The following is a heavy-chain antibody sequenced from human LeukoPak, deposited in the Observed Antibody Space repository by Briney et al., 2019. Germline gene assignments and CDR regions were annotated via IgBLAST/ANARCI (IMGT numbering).Heavy chain of an antibody. J-gene: IGHJ4*02. D-gene: IGHD6-19*01. CDR2: ISGSGNSP. V-gene: IGHV3-23*01. CDR1: GFTFSSYA. CDR3: AKDQRAVAGTCFDN. Sequence: GGSLRLSCAASGFTFSSYAMTWVRQAPGKGLEGVADISGSGNSPNYADSVKGRFTISRDNSNNTLYLQMKTLSAEDTAVYYCAKDQRAVAGTCFDNWGKGTLVTVCS.